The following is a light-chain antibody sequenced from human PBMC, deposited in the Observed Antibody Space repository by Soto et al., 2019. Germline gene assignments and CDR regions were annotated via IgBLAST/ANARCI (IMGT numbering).Light chain of an antibody. CDR3: GTWDGSLSVV. CDR2: DNN. CDR1: ISTIGNNY. Sequence: QSVLTQPPSVSAAPGQKVTISCSGSISTIGNNYVSWYQQLPGTAPKLLIYDNNKRPSGIPDRFSGSKSGTSATLGITGLQTGDEADYYCGTWDGSLSVVFGGGTKVTVL. J-gene: IGLJ2*01. V-gene: IGLV1-51*01.